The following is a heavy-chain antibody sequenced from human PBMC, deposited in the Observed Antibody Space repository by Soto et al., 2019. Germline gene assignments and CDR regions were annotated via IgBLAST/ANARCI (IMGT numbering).Heavy chain of an antibody. D-gene: IGHD2-2*01. V-gene: IGHV1-69*12. Sequence: QVQLVQSGAEVKKPGSSVKVSCKASGGTFSSYAISWVRQAPGQGLEWMGGIIPIFDTANYAQKFQGRVTMTADESTSTADMELSSRRSEDTAVYYCARHDCISSSCYYYYYYGMDVWGQGTTVTVSS. J-gene: IGHJ6*02. CDR1: GGTFSSYA. CDR2: IIPIFDTA. CDR3: ARHDCISSSCYYYYYYGMDV.